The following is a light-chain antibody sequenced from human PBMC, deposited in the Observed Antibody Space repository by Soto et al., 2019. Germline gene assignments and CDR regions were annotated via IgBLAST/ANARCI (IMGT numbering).Light chain of an antibody. CDR1: QIVSSY. Sequence: EIVLTQSPATLSLSPREKATLSCRASQIVSSYLAWYQQKPGQAPRLLIYDASNRATGIPARFSGSGSGTDFTLTISSLEPEDFAVYYCQQRSNWLTFGGGTKVDIK. CDR2: DAS. J-gene: IGKJ4*01. CDR3: QQRSNWLT. V-gene: IGKV3-11*01.